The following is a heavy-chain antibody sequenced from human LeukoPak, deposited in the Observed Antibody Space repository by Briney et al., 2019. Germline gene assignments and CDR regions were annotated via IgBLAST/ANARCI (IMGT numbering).Heavy chain of an antibody. J-gene: IGHJ6*03. CDR1: GFTFSSYA. CDR3: AKDGLWFGDSYYYMDV. CDR2: ISGSGGST. Sequence: GGSLRLSCAASGFTFSSYAMSWVRQAPGKGLEWVSAISGSGGSTYYADSVKGRFTISRDNSKNTLYLQMNSLRAEDTAVYYCAKDGLWFGDSYYYMDVWGKGTTVTVSS. V-gene: IGHV3-23*01. D-gene: IGHD3-10*01.